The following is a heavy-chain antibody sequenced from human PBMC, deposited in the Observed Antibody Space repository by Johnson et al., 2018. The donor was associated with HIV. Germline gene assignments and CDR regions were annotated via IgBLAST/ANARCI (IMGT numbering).Heavy chain of an antibody. CDR3: TTDEVAAGTAPDAFDI. J-gene: IGHJ3*02. CDR1: GFTFSNAW. V-gene: IGHV3-15*01. Sequence: VQLVESGGGLVKPGGSLRLSCAASGFTFSNAWMSWVRQAPGKGLEWVGRIKSKTDGGTTDYAAPVKGRFTISRDDSKNTLYLQMNSRKTDDTAVYYCTTDEVAAGTAPDAFDIWGQGTMVTVSS. D-gene: IGHD6-13*01. CDR2: IKSKTDGGTT.